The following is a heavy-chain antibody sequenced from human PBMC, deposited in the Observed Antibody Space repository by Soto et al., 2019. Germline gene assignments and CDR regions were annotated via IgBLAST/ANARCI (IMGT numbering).Heavy chain of an antibody. V-gene: IGHV1-2*02. J-gene: IGHJ6*02. CDR2: IKPKSGAT. D-gene: IGHD2-21*02. Sequence: QVQLVQSGAEVKKPGASLKVSCKASGYRFTGYGLHWVRQAPGQGLQWMGWIKPKSGATDYAQKCQGRGTMTREMSTNAYYLELSGLRSDDTADDTAVYYCAKSTYGGDDYFQYGLEIWGQGTTVTVCS. CDR1: GYRFTGYG. CDR3: VYYCAKSTYGGDDYFQYGLEI.